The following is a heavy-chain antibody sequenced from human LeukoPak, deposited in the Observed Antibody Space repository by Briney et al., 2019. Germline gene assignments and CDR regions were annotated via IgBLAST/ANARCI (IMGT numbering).Heavy chain of an antibody. CDR2: ISSSSSYT. D-gene: IGHD6-13*01. V-gene: IGHV3-11*05. Sequence: GGSLRLSCAASGFTFSDYYMSWIRQAPGKGLEWVSYISSSSSYTNYADSVKGRFTISRDNAKNSLYLQMNSLRAEDTAVYYCARVRRARAGIAAAGTITFDYRGQGTLVTVSS. CDR3: ARVRRARAGIAAAGTITFDY. CDR1: GFTFSDYY. J-gene: IGHJ4*02.